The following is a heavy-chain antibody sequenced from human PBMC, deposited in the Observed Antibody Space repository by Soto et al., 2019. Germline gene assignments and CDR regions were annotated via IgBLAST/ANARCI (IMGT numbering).Heavy chain of an antibody. CDR1: GFTFSSYA. Sequence: GGSLRLSCAASGFTFSSYAMNWVRQAPGKGLEWVSAISGSGGSTYYADSVKGRFTISRDNSKITLYLQMNSLRAEDTAIYYCAKDLELRPFDYWGQGTLVTVSS. CDR3: AKDLELRPFDY. D-gene: IGHD1-7*01. V-gene: IGHV3-23*01. CDR2: ISGSGGST. J-gene: IGHJ4*02.